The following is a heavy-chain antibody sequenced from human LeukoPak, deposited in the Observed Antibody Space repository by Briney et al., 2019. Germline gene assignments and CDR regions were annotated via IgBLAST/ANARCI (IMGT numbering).Heavy chain of an antibody. CDR3: ARDFARDGKTVRFGP. CDR2: INPNSGGT. Sequence: ASVKVSCKASGYTFTGYYMHWVRQAPGQGLEWMGWINPNSGGTNYAQKFQGRVTMTRDTSISTAYMELSRLRSDDTAVYYCARDFARDGKTVRFGPWGQGTLVTVSS. J-gene: IGHJ5*02. D-gene: IGHD4-17*01. CDR1: GYTFTGYY. V-gene: IGHV1-2*02.